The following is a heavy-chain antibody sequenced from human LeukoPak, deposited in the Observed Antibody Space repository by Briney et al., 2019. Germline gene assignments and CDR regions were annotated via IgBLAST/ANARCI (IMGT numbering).Heavy chain of an antibody. D-gene: IGHD4-17*01. J-gene: IGHJ2*01. CDR2: LWYDGTKK. V-gene: IGHV3-33*01. CDR3: ARAPPTDWYFDL. CDR1: GFTLGNYA. Sequence: GKSLTLSCAASGFTLGNYAMHWVRQAPGKGLDWVAALWYDGTKKYYTASVAGRFAISRDNSKNTLYLQMNSLRAEDSAVYYCARAPPTDWYFDLWGRGTLFTVSS.